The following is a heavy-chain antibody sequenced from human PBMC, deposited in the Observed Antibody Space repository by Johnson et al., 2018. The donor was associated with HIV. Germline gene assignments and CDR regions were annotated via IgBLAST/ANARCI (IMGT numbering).Heavy chain of an antibody. CDR2: ISYDGSDK. V-gene: IGHV3-30*18. Sequence: QVQLVESGGGVVQPGRSLRLSCAASGFTFSTYDMHWVRQAPGKGLEWVAVISYDGSDKYYADSVKGRFTISRDNSKNTLYLQMNSLRAEDTAVYYCAKDCVGVWWSRAFDIWGQGTMVTVSS. CDR3: AKDCVGVWWSRAFDI. CDR1: GFTFSTYD. J-gene: IGHJ3*02. D-gene: IGHD2-21*01.